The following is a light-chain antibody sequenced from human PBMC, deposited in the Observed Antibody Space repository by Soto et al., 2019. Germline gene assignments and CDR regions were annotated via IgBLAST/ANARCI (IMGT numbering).Light chain of an antibody. V-gene: IGLV1-47*01. Sequence: QSVLTQPPSASGTPAQRDTISCSGSSSKIGSNYVYWYQQLPGTALKLLIYRNNQRPSGVPDRFSGSKSGTSASLAVSGLRSEDEADYYCAAWDDSLSGHNYVFGTGTKVTVL. CDR1: SSKIGSNY. CDR2: RNN. CDR3: AAWDDSLSGHNYV. J-gene: IGLJ1*01.